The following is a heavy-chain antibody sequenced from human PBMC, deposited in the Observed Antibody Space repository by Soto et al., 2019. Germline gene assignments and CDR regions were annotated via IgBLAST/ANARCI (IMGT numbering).Heavy chain of an antibody. J-gene: IGHJ6*02. V-gene: IGHV3-23*01. CDR1: GFTFSTYP. CDR3: AKILSMVTSYYYGMDV. D-gene: IGHD4-17*01. CDR2: ISDSGANT. Sequence: VGSLRLSCAASGFTFSTYPMIWVRQAPGKGLECVGSISDSGANTYYADSVRGRFTISRDNSKNTLYLQMNSLRDDDTAVYYCAKILSMVTSYYYGMDVWGHGTTVTVSS.